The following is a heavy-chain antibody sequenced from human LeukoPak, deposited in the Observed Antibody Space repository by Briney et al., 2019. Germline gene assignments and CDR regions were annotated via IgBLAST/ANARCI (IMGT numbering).Heavy chain of an antibody. CDR1: GFTFSSYA. CDR3: AKGGDDSSGYYYFDY. V-gene: IGHV3-30*02. CDR2: IRYDGSNK. J-gene: IGHJ4*02. Sequence: RGSLRLSCAASGFTFSSYAMSWVRQAPGKGLEWVAFIRYDGSNKYYADSVKGRFTISRDNSKNTLYLQMNSLRAEDTAVYYCAKGGDDSSGYYYFDYWGQGTLVTVSS. D-gene: IGHD3-22*01.